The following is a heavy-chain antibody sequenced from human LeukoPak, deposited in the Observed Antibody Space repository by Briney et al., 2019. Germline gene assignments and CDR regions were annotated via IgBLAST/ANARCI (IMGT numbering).Heavy chain of an antibody. CDR2: IWYDGSNK. CDR1: GFTFSSYG. Sequence: PGGSLRLSCAASGFTFSSYGMHWVRQAPGKGLEWVAVIWYDGSNKYYADSVKGRFTISRDNSKNTLYLQMNSLRAEDTAVYYCAREREGSSWYLPDYWGQGTLVTVSS. D-gene: IGHD6-13*01. CDR3: AREREGSSWYLPDY. V-gene: IGHV3-33*01. J-gene: IGHJ4*02.